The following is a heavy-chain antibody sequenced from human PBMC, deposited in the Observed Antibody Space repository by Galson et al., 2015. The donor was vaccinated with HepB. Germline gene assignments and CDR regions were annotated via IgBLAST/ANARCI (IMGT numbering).Heavy chain of an antibody. CDR2: ISGSGSNT. V-gene: IGHV3-23*01. CDR1: GFTFSSDA. Sequence: SLRLSCAGSGFTFSSDAMSWVRQSPGKGLEWVSSISGSGSNTYYADSVKGRFTISRDKSKNVYYLQMNNLRVDDTALYYCGSGPTRYTGWYRGLHKFFRHWGQGTLVTVSS. J-gene: IGHJ1*01. D-gene: IGHD6-19*01. CDR3: GSGPTRYTGWYRGLHKFFRH.